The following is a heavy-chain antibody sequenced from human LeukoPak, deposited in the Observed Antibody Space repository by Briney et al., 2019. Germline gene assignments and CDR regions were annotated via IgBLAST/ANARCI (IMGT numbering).Heavy chain of an antibody. Sequence: SETLSLTRAVYGGSFSGYYWSWIRQPPGKGLEWIGEINHSGSTNYNPSLKSRVTISVDTSKNQFSLKLSSVTAADTAVYYCAREVDNLAGLGAFDIWGQGTMVTVSS. V-gene: IGHV4-34*01. D-gene: IGHD1-14*01. CDR3: AREVDNLAGLGAFDI. CDR1: GGSFSGYY. CDR2: INHSGST. J-gene: IGHJ3*02.